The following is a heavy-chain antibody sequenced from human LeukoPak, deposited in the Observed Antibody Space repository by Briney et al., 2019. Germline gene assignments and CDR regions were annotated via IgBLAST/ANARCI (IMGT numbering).Heavy chain of an antibody. Sequence: SETLSLTCTVSGGSISSSSYYWGWIRQPPWKGLEWIGTIYYSGSTYYNPSLKSRVTMSVDTSKNQFSLKLNSVTAADTAVYYCARWIVGATLGFDYWGQGTLVTVSS. J-gene: IGHJ4*02. CDR3: ARWIVGATLGFDY. D-gene: IGHD1-26*01. CDR2: IYYSGST. CDR1: GGSISSSSYY. V-gene: IGHV4-39*01.